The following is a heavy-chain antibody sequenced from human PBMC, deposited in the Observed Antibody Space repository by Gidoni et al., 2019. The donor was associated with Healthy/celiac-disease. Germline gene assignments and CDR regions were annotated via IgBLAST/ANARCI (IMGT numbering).Heavy chain of an antibody. V-gene: IGHV3-53*04. CDR2: IYSGGST. CDR1: GFTVSSNY. D-gene: IGHD2-2*01. J-gene: IGHJ6*02. Sequence: EVQLVESGGGLVQPGGSLRLSCAASGFTVSSNYMRWVRQAPGKGLEWVSVIYSGGSTYYADSVKGRFTISRHNFKNTLYLQMNSLRAEDTAVYYCARAMGKGYCSSTSCYVDYYYYGMDVWGQGTTVTVSS. CDR3: ARAMGKGYCSSTSCYVDYYYYGMDV.